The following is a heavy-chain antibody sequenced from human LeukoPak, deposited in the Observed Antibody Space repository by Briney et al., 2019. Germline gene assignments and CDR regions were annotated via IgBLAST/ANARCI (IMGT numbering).Heavy chain of an antibody. J-gene: IGHJ4*02. CDR3: ARDKIVGATHFDY. V-gene: IGHV3-7*01. CDR2: IKQDGSEQ. D-gene: IGHD1-26*01. CDR1: GFTFGNYW. Sequence: GGSLRLSCAASGFTFGNYWMSWVRQAPGKGLEWVANIKQDGSEQYYVDSVKGRFTISRDNAKNSLYLQMNSLRAEDTAVYYCARDKIVGATHFDYWGQGTLVTVSS.